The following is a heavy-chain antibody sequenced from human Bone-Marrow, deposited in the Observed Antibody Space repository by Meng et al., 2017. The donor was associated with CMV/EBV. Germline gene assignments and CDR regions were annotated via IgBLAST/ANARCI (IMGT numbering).Heavy chain of an antibody. Sequence: LSCEVSGLTFSTYNIHWVRQAPGKGLEWVAVILSDGSSKYYEDSVKGRFTISRDNSKNTVYLQMNSLRAEDTAIYYCAILRTATDYWGQGTLVTVSS. V-gene: IGHV3-30*03. CDR3: AILRTATDY. D-gene: IGHD2-21*02. J-gene: IGHJ4*02. CDR2: ILSDGSSK. CDR1: GLTFSTYN.